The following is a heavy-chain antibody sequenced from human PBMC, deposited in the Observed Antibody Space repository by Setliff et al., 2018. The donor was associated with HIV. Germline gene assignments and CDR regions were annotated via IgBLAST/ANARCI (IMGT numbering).Heavy chain of an antibody. CDR2: LNYDGVT. Sequence: SETLSLTCAVYGGSFSGSYWSWIRQPPGKGLEWIGELNYDGVTNHNPSLRSRVTISVDTSRKQWSLRLNSVTAADTAVYYCARGAPYGSGRHRWNSWGQGTLVTVSS. CDR1: GGSFSGSY. D-gene: IGHD3-10*01. V-gene: IGHV4-34*01. CDR3: ARGAPYGSGRHRWNS. J-gene: IGHJ4*02.